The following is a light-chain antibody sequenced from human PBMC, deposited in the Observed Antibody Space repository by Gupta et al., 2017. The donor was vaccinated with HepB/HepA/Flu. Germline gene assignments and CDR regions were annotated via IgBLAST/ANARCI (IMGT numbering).Light chain of an antibody. V-gene: IGLV1-44*01. Sequence: QSVLTQPPSASGTPGQRVTISCSGSSSNIGSNTVNWYQQLPGTAPKLLIYRNNQRPSGVPDRFSGSQSGTSASLAISGLQSEDEADYHCAAWDDSLIGPVFGGGTKLTVL. CDR2: RNN. J-gene: IGLJ2*01. CDR1: SSNIGSNT. CDR3: AAWDDSLIGPV.